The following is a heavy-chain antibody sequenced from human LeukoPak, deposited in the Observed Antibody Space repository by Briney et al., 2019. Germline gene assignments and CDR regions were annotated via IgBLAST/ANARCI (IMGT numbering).Heavy chain of an antibody. CDR3: ARGAGIQLWLLGRLSEYFQH. CDR2: INPNSGGT. V-gene: IGHV1-2*02. CDR1: GHTFTRYY. D-gene: IGHD5-18*01. J-gene: IGHJ1*01. Sequence: ASVKVSCKASGHTFTRYYMHWVRQAPGHGLEWMGWINPNSGGTNYAQKFPGRVTMTRDTSISTAYMELSRLRSDDTAVYYCARGAGIQLWLLGRLSEYFQHWGQGTLVTVSS.